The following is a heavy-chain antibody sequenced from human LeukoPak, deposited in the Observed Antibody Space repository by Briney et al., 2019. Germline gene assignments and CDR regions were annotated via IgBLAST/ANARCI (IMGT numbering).Heavy chain of an antibody. Sequence: SVKVSCKASGGTFSSYAISWVRQAPRQGLEWMGRIIPIFGTANYAQKFQGRVTITTDESTSTAYMELRSLRSEDTAVYYCARSEDSRSKQYDYWGQGTLVTVSS. V-gene: IGHV1-69*05. CDR3: ARSEDSRSKQYDY. CDR2: IIPIFGTA. CDR1: GGTFSSYA. D-gene: IGHD6-6*01. J-gene: IGHJ4*02.